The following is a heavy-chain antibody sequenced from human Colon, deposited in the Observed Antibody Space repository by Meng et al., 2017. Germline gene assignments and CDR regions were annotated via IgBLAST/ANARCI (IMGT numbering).Heavy chain of an antibody. D-gene: IGHD3-9*01. Sequence: VVLVEAGGGLVQPGGSLRLSCAASGFTFGSYVMNWVRQVPGEGLVWVSRISHDGTDIRYADSVKGRFSISRDNARNTVYLQMNSLRVEDSAIYYCTRDLDWKLYDYWGQGTLVTVSS. CDR3: TRDLDWKLYDY. V-gene: IGHV3-74*01. CDR2: ISHDGTDI. J-gene: IGHJ4*02. CDR1: GFTFGSYV.